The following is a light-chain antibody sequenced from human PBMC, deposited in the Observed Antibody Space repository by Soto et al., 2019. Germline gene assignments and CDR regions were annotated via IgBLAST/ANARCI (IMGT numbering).Light chain of an antibody. CDR2: DTS. J-gene: IGKJ1*01. V-gene: IGKV3-20*01. CDR1: QSVNSGY. Sequence: EIVLTQSPGTLSLSPGERVTLFCRASQSVNSGYLAWYQHKPGQAPSLVIYDTSHRAPGIPDRFSGSGSGTDFTLTISRLEPEDFAVYYCQQYGTSPWTFDQGTKVEIK. CDR3: QQYGTSPWT.